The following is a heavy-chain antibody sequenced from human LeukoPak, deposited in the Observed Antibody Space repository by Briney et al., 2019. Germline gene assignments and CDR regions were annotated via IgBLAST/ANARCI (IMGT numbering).Heavy chain of an antibody. V-gene: IGHV4-59*12. D-gene: IGHD5-24*01. J-gene: IGHJ4*02. CDR1: GGSISSYH. Sequence: PSETLSLTCTVSGGSISSYHWSWIRQPPGKGLEWIGYINYRGSTNYNPSLKSRVTISVDTSKNQFSLKLSSVTAADTAVYYCARVVEVATITKYFDYWGQGTLVTVSS. CDR2: INYRGST. CDR3: ARVVEVATITKYFDY.